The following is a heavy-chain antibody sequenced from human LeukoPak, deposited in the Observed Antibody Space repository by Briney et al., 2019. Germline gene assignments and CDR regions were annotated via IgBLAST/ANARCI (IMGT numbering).Heavy chain of an antibody. CDR1: GFSLSTRGMC. V-gene: IGHV2-70*01. J-gene: IGHJ4*02. CDR2: IDWDDDK. CDR3: ARTPSGYASTFDY. Sequence: SGPALLKPTQTLTLTCTFSGFSLSTRGMCVSWIRQPPGKALEWLSLIDWDDDKYYSTSLKTSLTISKDTSKKQVVLTITNMDPVDTATYYCARTPSGYASTFDYWGQGTLVTVSS. D-gene: IGHD5-12*01.